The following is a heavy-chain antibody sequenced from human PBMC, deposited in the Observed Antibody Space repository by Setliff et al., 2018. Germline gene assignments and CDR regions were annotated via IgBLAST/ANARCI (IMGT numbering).Heavy chain of an antibody. J-gene: IGHJ4*02. CDR1: GDSLSSGSYF. CDR2: VYKSGTT. CDR3: ARDSHRLTTDPLFDH. V-gene: IGHV4-61*02. D-gene: IGHD6-25*01. Sequence: TLSLTCTVSGDSLSSGSYFCTWIRQPAGKGLEWIGRVYKSGTTNYSTALKSRVTLSIDTSRNEFSLNLRSVTAADTAIYYCARDSHRLTTDPLFDHWGQGALVTVSS.